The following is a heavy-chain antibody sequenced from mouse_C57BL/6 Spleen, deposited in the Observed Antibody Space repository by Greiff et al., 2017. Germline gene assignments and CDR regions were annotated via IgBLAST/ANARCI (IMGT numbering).Heavy chain of an antibody. CDR2: INPNNGGT. V-gene: IGHV1-26*01. J-gene: IGHJ3*01. Sequence: EVKLQQSGPELVKPGASVKISCKASGCTFTDYYMNWVKQSHGQSLEWIGDINPNNGGTSYNQKFKGKATLTVDKSSSPAYMELRSLTSEASAVYYCANGAWDFAYWGQGPLVTVSA. CDR3: ANGAWDFAY. CDR1: GCTFTDYY. D-gene: IGHD4-1*01.